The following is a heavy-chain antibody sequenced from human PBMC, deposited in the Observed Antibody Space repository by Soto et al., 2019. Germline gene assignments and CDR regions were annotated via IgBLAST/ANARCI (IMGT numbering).Heavy chain of an antibody. CDR2: ISHDGSKK. V-gene: IGHV3-30*18. J-gene: IGHJ4*02. D-gene: IGHD1-26*01. CDR1: GFSFGKYA. CDR3: AKDISSYSGSYTYYFDY. Sequence: QVQLVESGGGVVQPGRSLRLSCVASGFSFGKYAMHWVRQAPGKELEWVAVISHDGSKKYSADSVMGRFTISRDNSENTLFLQVNSLRGEDTAEYYCAKDISSYSGSYTYYFDYWGQGTLVTVSS.